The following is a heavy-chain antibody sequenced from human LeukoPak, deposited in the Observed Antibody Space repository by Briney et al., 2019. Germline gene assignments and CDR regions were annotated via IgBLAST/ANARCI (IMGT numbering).Heavy chain of an antibody. Sequence: GGSLRLSCAASGFIFSRYAMSWVRQAPGKGLEWVSAISGGGGSTYYADSVKGRFTISRDNSKNTLYLQMNSLRAEDTAVYYCAKVQWLVSQPFDYWGQGTLVTVSS. CDR2: ISGGGGST. D-gene: IGHD6-19*01. CDR1: GFIFSRYA. J-gene: IGHJ4*02. V-gene: IGHV3-23*01. CDR3: AKVQWLVSQPFDY.